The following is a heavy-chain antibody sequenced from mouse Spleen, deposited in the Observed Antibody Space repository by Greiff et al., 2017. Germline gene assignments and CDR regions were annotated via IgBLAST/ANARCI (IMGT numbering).Heavy chain of an antibody. V-gene: IGHV3-6*01. CDR2: ISYDGSN. CDR3: AREEYGNYVDY. D-gene: IGHD2-10*02. Sequence: EVKLQESGPGLVKPSQSLSLTCSVTGYSITSGYYWNWIRQFPGNKLEWMGYISYDGSNNYNPSLKNRISITRDTSKNQFFLKLNSVTTEDTATYYCAREEYGNYVDYWGQGTTLTVSS. J-gene: IGHJ2*01. CDR1: GYSITSGYY.